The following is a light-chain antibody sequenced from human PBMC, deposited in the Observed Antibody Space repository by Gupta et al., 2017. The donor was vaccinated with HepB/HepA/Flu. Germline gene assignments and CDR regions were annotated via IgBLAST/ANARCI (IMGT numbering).Light chain of an antibody. J-gene: IGLJ2*01. CDR1: SSDVGCYNF. CDR2: EVN. CDR3: SSFAGGNRV. V-gene: IGLV2-8*01. Sequence: QSALTQPPSSSGSPGQSVTISCTGTSSDVGCYNFVSWYQQHPGKAPKLIIYEVNKRPSGVPDRFSGSKSGNTASLTVSGLQAEDEADYYCSSFAGGNRVFGGGTKLTVL.